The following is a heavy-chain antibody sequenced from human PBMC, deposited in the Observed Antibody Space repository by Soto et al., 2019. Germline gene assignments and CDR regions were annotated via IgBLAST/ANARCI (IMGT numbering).Heavy chain of an antibody. CDR2: ISSSSSYI. Sequence: EVQLVESGGGLVKPGGSLRLSCAASGFTFSSYSMNWVRQAPGKGLEWVSSISSSSSYIYYADSLKGRFTISRDNAKNSLYLQMNSLRAEDTAVYYCARGKIVVVAADWFDPWGQGTLVTVSS. CDR3: ARGKIVVVAADWFDP. D-gene: IGHD2-15*01. J-gene: IGHJ5*02. CDR1: GFTFSSYS. V-gene: IGHV3-21*01.